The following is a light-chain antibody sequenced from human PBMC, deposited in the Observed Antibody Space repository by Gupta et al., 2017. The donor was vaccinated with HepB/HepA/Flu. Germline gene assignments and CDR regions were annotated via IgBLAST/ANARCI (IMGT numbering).Light chain of an antibody. CDR3: HQANSFAIT. CDR2: TTS. V-gene: IGKV1-12*01. J-gene: IGKJ5*01. Sequence: LHITPSPSSVSASVGDRVAIICRASQGVSKYLAWYQQKPGEAANLLIYTTSTSPTGVPSTLSGSGSGAYFLLTIISLQPDDIATSYWHQANSFAITFGPGTRLEIK. CDR1: QGVSKY.